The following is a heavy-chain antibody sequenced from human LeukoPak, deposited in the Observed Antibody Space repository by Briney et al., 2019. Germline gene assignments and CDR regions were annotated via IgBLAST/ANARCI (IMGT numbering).Heavy chain of an antibody. CDR3: ARDSFPPLRGPDS. CDR1: GFTFSSYA. J-gene: IGHJ5*01. Sequence: PGRSLRLSCAASGFTFSSYAMHWVRQAPGKGLEWVAVISYDGSNKYYADSVKGRFTISRDNSKNTLYLQMNSLRAEDTAVYYCARDSFPPLRGPDSWGQGTLVTVSS. D-gene: IGHD2/OR15-2a*01. CDR2: ISYDGSNK. V-gene: IGHV3-30-3*01.